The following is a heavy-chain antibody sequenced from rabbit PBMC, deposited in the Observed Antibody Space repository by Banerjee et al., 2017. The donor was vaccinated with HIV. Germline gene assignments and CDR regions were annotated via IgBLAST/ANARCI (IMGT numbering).Heavy chain of an antibody. Sequence: QSLEESGGDLVKPGASLTLTCKASGFSFSSSYWICWVRQAPGKGLEWIACIYAGSSGSTYYASWAKGRFTISKTSSTTVTLQMTSLTAADTATYFCARDLAGAIGWNFNLWGQGTLVTVS. CDR3: ARDLAGAIGWNFNL. CDR2: IYAGSSGST. J-gene: IGHJ4*01. V-gene: IGHV1S40*01. D-gene: IGHD4-1*01. CDR1: GFSFSSSYW.